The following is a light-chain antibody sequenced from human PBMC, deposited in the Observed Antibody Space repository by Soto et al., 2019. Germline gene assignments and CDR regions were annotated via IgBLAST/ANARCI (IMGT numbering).Light chain of an antibody. CDR2: DNS. CDR3: QSYDSRLSAVV. CDR1: NSNIGAHYE. V-gene: IGLV1-40*01. J-gene: IGLJ2*01. Sequence: QSVLTQPPSVSAAPGQRVTISCNGSNSNIGAHYEVHWYQQFPGTAPKLLIYDNSNRPSGVPDRFSGSKSGTSASLAITGLQAEDGTDYYCQSYDSRLSAVVFGGGTKLTVL.